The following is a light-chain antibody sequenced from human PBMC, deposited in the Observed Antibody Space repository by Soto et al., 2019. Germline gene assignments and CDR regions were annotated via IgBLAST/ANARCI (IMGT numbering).Light chain of an antibody. CDR2: RNN. J-gene: IGLJ1*01. CDR1: SSNIGSEN. CDR3: GSWDETWNGYV. V-gene: IGLV1-44*01. Sequence: QSVLTQPPSASGTPGQRVTISCSGSSSNIGSENGNWYQQLPGTAPKLLIYRNNQRPSGVPVRFSGSKSGTSASLAISRLKSEDEADHYCGSWDETWNGYVFGLGTKDTVL.